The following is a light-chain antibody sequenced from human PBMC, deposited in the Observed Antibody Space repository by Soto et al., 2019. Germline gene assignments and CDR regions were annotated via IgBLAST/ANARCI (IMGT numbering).Light chain of an antibody. CDR1: SSDFGGYNY. CDR2: DVS. V-gene: IGLV2-14*01. Sequence: QSALTQPASVAGSPGQSSTISCTGTSSDFGGYNYVSWYQQHPGKAPKLMIYDVSNRPSGVSNRFSGSKSGNTASLTISGLQAEDEADYYCSSYTSSSTRGVVFGGGTKLTVL. CDR3: SSYTSSSTRGVV. J-gene: IGLJ2*01.